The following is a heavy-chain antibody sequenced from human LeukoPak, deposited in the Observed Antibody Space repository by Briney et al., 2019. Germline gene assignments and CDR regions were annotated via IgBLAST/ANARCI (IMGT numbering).Heavy chain of an antibody. D-gene: IGHD3-9*01. Sequence: GGSLRLSCAASGFTFSSYGMHWVRQTPGKGLECVAGISYEGNNKYYADSVKGRFTISRDNSKNTLYLQMNSLRPEDTAVYYCAKGGDILTGYYLYWYFDLWGRGTLVTVSS. V-gene: IGHV3-30*18. J-gene: IGHJ2*01. CDR3: AKGGDILTGYYLYWYFDL. CDR2: ISYEGNNK. CDR1: GFTFSSYG.